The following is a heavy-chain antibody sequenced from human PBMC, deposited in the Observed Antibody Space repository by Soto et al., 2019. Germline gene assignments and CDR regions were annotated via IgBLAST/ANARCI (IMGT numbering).Heavy chain of an antibody. D-gene: IGHD3-16*01. CDR3: AGCPGGMAYIDDAFDI. V-gene: IGHV3-7*05. J-gene: IGHJ3*02. Sequence: GGSLRLSCAASGFTFSSYWMSWVRQAPGKGLEWVANIKQDGSEIHYVDSVTGRFTISRDNAKNSLYLQMDSLGAEDTAVYYCAGCPGGMAYIDDAFDIWGQGTMVTVSS. CDR2: IKQDGSEI. CDR1: GFTFSSYW.